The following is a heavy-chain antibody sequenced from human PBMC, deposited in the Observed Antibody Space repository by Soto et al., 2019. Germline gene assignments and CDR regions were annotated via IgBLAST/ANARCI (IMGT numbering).Heavy chain of an antibody. Sequence: SETLSLTCAVSGGSISSGGYSWSWIRQPPGKGLEWIGYIYHSGSTYYTPSLKSRVTISVDRHKKQFSLKLSSGTAAEPAVYYCARVLGGDASMDVWGQGTTVTISS. D-gene: IGHD2-21*02. CDR1: GGSISSGGYS. CDR3: ARVLGGDASMDV. CDR2: IYHSGST. J-gene: IGHJ6*02. V-gene: IGHV4-30-2*01.